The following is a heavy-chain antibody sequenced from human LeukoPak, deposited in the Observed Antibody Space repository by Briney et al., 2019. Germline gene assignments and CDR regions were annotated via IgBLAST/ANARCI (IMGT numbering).Heavy chain of an antibody. CDR3: ESGGSSWYPGWYSDV. CDR1: GFTFSSYS. V-gene: IGHV3-21*01. CDR2: ISSSSSYI. J-gene: IGHJ2*01. D-gene: IGHD6-13*01. Sequence: GGSLRLSCAASGFTFSSYSMNWVRQAPGKGLEWVSSISSSSSYIYYADSVKGRFTISRDNAKNSLYLQMNSLRAEDTAVYYCESGGSSWYPGWYSDVGCRGTLVTVSS.